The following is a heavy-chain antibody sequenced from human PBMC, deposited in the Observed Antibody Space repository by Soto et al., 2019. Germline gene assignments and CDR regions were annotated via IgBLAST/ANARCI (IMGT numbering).Heavy chain of an antibody. CDR1: GYTFTSYG. Sequence: ASVKVSCKASGYTFTSYGIHWVRQAPGQRLEWMGWISAANGDTKYSPKFQGRVTITRDTSASTAYMELSSLRSEDTAVYYCVRRHVSATGIDWFDPWGQGTLVTVSS. D-gene: IGHD6-13*01. J-gene: IGHJ5*02. V-gene: IGHV1-3*01. CDR2: ISAANGDT. CDR3: VRRHVSATGIDWFDP.